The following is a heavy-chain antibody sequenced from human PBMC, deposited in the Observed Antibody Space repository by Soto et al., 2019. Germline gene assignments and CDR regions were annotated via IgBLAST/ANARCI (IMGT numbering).Heavy chain of an antibody. D-gene: IGHD2-21*02. CDR2: INAGNGNT. J-gene: IGHJ4*02. CDR3: ARSGYCGGDCYALYYFDY. Sequence: QVQLVQSGAEVKKPGASVKVSCKASGYTFTSYAMHWVRQAPGQRLEWMGWINAGNGNTKYSQKFQGRVTITRDTSASTAYMELSSLRSEDTAVYYCARSGYCGGDCYALYYFDYWGQGTLVTVSS. CDR1: GYTFTSYA. V-gene: IGHV1-3*01.